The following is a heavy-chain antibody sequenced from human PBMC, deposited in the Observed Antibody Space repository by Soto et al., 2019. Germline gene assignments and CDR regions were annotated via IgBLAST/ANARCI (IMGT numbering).Heavy chain of an antibody. D-gene: IGHD2-21*02. CDR1: GGTFRSYA. CDR3: ARGPMGGVGVDGDCNYHGMDV. J-gene: IGHJ6*01. CDR2: IIPIFGTA. V-gene: IGHV1-69*13. Sequence: SVKVSCKSSGGTFRSYAISWVRQAPGQGLEWMGGIIPIFGTANQAQKLQGRVTITADESTSTAYMELSSLRSEATAVYYCARGPMGGVGVDGDCNYHGMDVYRQGTTVTVSS.